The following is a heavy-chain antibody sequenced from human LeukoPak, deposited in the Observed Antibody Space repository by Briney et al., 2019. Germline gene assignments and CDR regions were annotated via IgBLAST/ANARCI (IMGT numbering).Heavy chain of an antibody. J-gene: IGHJ2*01. CDR3: ARLFNQVRVARYFDL. CDR1: GFTFNDHY. V-gene: IGHV3-72*01. D-gene: IGHD2-8*02. CDR2: TRNKANSYTT. Sequence: GGSLRLSCAASGFTFNDHYMDWVCQAPGKGLEWGGRTRNKANSYTTEYAASVKGRFTISRDDSKNSLYLQMNSLKTEDTAVYYCARLFNQVRVARYFDLWGRGTLVTVSS.